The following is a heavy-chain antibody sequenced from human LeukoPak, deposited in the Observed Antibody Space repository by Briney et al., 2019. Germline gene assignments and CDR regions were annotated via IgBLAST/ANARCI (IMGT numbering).Heavy chain of an antibody. J-gene: IGHJ4*02. Sequence: GGSLRLFCAASGFTFSSYAMSCVRQAPGKGLEEVSAISGSGGSTYYADSVKGRFTISRDNSKNTLYLQMNSLRDEDTAVHYCAKGLFIITFGGVIGDYWGQGTLVTVSS. D-gene: IGHD3-16*02. V-gene: IGHV3-23*01. CDR3: AKGLFIITFGGVIGDY. CDR2: ISGSGGST. CDR1: GFTFSSYA.